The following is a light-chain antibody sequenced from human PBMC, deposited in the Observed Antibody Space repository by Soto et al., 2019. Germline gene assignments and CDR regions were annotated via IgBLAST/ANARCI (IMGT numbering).Light chain of an antibody. CDR1: QSVSSSY. J-gene: IGKJ1*01. Sequence: EIVFTPSPGPLFLSPGERATLSCRASQSVSSSYLAWYQQKPGQAPRLLIYGASSRATGIPDRFSGSGSGTDFTLTISRLEPEDFAVYYCQQYGSSRTFGQGTKVDIK. CDR3: QQYGSSRT. V-gene: IGKV3-20*01. CDR2: GAS.